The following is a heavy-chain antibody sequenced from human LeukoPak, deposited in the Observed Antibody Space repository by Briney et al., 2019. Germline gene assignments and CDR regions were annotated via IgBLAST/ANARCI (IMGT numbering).Heavy chain of an antibody. CDR3: ARALVVPAALGPEYGMDV. D-gene: IGHD2-2*01. CDR1: GGSFSGYY. J-gene: IGHJ6*02. CDR2: INHSGST. V-gene: IGHV4-34*01. Sequence: SETPSLTCAVYGGSFSGYYWSWIRQPPGKGLEWIGEINHSGSTNYNPSLKSRVTISVDTSKNQFSLKLSSVTAADTAVYYCARALVVPAALGPEYGMDVWGQGTTVTVSS.